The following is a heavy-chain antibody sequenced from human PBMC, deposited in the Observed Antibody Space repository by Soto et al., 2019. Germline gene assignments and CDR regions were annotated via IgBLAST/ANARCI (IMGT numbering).Heavy chain of an antibody. J-gene: IGHJ4*02. D-gene: IGHD2-15*01. CDR2: ISSDGSDK. CDR1: GFSFSNCG. Sequence: QVQLVESGGGVVQPGRSLRLSCAASGFSFSNCGMHWVRQAPGKGLEWVAAISSDGSDKYSSESVKGRFTISRDNSKNTLFLQMHRLRVEDTAVYYCVKGSEVARQELDYWGQGTLVTVSS. V-gene: IGHV3-30*18. CDR3: VKGSEVARQELDY.